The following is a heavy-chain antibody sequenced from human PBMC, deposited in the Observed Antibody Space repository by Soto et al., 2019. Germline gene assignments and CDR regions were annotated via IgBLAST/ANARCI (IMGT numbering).Heavy chain of an antibody. Sequence: ASVKVSCKASGYTFTSHRITWVRQAPGQGLEWMGWISAYSGNTNYAQKFQGRVTLTVDTSTTTAYMELRSLRSDDTAVYYCARQQGLLPLIHGWGQGPLVT. D-gene: IGHD3-22*01. CDR1: GYTFTSHR. CDR2: ISAYSGNT. J-gene: IGHJ4*02. V-gene: IGHV1-18*01. CDR3: ARQQGLLPLIHG.